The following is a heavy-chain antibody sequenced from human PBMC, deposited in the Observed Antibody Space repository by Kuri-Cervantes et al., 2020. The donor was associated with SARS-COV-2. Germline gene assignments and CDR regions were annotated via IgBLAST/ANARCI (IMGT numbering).Heavy chain of an antibody. CDR2: INPSGGST. D-gene: IGHD3-3*01. Sequence: ASVKVSCKASGYTFTSYYMHWVRQAPGQGLEWMGIINPSGGSTSYAQKFQGRVTMTRDTSTSTVYMELSSLRSEDTAVYYCAGERAYDFWSGYGGIDPWGQGTLVTVSS. J-gene: IGHJ5*02. CDR1: GYTFTSYY. V-gene: IGHV1-46*01. CDR3: AGERAYDFWSGYGGIDP.